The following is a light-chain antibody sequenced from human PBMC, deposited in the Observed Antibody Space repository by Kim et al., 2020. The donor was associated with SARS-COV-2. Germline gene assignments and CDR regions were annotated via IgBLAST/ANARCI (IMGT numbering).Light chain of an antibody. V-gene: IGLV1-47*01. CDR3: AAWVDSLSGPLV. CDR1: SSNIGSNY. J-gene: IGLJ3*02. CDR2: RTA. Sequence: QSVLTQPPSASVTPGQRVTISCSGSSSNIGSNYVYWYQQLPGTAPKVLIYRTAPRPSGVPDRFSASKSGTSASLAISGLRSEDEADYYCAAWVDSLSGPLVFGGGTQLTVL.